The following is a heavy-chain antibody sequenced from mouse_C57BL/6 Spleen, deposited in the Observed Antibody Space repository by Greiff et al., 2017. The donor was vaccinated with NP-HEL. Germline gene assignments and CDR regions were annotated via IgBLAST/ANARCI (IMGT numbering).Heavy chain of an antibody. CDR3: TRLGLRRDYYAMDY. Sequence: VKLVESGAELVRPGASVTLSCKASGYTFTDYEMHWVKQTPVHGLEWIGAIDPENGGTAYNQKFKGKAILTADKSSSTAYMELCSLTSEDSAVYYCTRLGLRRDYYAMDYWGQGTSVTVSS. CDR1: GYTFTDYE. D-gene: IGHD2-4*01. V-gene: IGHV1-15*01. CDR2: IDPENGGT. J-gene: IGHJ4*01.